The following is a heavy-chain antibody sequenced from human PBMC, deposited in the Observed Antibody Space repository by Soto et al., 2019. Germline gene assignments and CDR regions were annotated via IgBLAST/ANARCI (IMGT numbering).Heavy chain of an antibody. CDR2: ISPIFGTA. D-gene: IGHD6-19*01. CDR3: AREYSSGWPGAY. V-gene: IGHV1-69*13. J-gene: IGHJ4*02. Sequence: ASVKVSCKASGGTFSSYAIRWVRQAPGQGLECMGGISPIFGTANYAQKFQGRVTITADESTSPAYMELSSLRSEDTAVYYCAREYSSGWPGAYGGQGTLVTVSS. CDR1: GGTFSSYA.